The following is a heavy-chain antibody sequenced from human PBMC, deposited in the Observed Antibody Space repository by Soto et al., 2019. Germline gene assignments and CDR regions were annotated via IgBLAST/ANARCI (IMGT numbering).Heavy chain of an antibody. Sequence: GGSLRLSXAASGFTFSSYGMHWVRQAPGKGLEWVAVISYDGSNKYYADSVKGRFTISRDNSKNTLYLQMNSLRAEDTAVYYCAKAHGVHCGGDCYSGAFDYWGQGTLVTVSS. CDR1: GFTFSSYG. CDR2: ISYDGSNK. D-gene: IGHD2-21*02. CDR3: AKAHGVHCGGDCYSGAFDY. J-gene: IGHJ4*02. V-gene: IGHV3-30*18.